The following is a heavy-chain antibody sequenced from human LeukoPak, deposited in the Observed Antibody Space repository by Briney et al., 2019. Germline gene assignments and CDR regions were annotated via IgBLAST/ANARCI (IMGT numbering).Heavy chain of an antibody. J-gene: IGHJ4*02. CDR2: IKQDGSEE. CDR3: AKLGHDYGDSTAMGLFDY. D-gene: IGHD4-17*01. Sequence: GGSLRLSCAASGFTFSSYWMSWVRQAPGKGLEWVANIKQDGSEEYYVDSVKGRFTISRDNAKNSLYLQMNSLRAEDTALYYCAKLGHDYGDSTAMGLFDYWGQGTLVTVSS. CDR1: GFTFSSYW. V-gene: IGHV3-7*01.